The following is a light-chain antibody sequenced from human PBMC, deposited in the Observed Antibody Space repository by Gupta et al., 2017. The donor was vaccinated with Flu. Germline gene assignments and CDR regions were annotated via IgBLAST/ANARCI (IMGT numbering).Light chain of an antibody. CDR3: QQYNRWPPMST. Sequence: EIVMTQSPATLSASPGERATLSCRASQSISSSLAWYQQTPGQAPRLLIYGASTRVTGIPARFSGSGSGTEFTLTISSLQSEDFAAYYCQQYNRWPPMSTFGQGTKLEI. CDR2: GAS. J-gene: IGKJ2*01. CDR1: QSISSS. V-gene: IGKV3-15*01.